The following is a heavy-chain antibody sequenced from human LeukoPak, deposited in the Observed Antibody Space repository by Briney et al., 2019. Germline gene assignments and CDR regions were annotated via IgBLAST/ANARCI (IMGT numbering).Heavy chain of an antibody. CDR3: ARGDCSSDTCYLPEYFQH. J-gene: IGHJ1*01. D-gene: IGHD2-15*01. Sequence: RASVKVSCKASGYTLISYSISWVRQAPGQGLEWMGWISAYNGHTNYAQKLQGRVTMTTDTSTSTAYMELRSLRPDDTAVYYCARGDCSSDTCYLPEYFQHSGQGTLVTVSS. CDR1: GYTLISYS. CDR2: ISAYNGHT. V-gene: IGHV1-18*01.